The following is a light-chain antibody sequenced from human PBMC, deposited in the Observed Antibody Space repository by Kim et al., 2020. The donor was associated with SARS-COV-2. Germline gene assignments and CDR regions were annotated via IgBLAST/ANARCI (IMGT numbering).Light chain of an antibody. CDR2: GAP. J-gene: IGKJ2*01. CDR3: QQYGGSPLKYT. CDR1: QRVSAAS. Sequence: PEERAPPSRRARQRVSAASLARYPQRPGQAPRLLFYGAPSRATGIPERFSGGGSGTDFTLSTNRLGPEEFAVYYCQQYGGSPLKYTFGQGTKLE. V-gene: IGKV3-20*01.